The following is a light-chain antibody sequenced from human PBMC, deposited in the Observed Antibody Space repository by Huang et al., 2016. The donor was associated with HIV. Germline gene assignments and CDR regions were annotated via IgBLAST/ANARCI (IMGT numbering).Light chain of an antibody. CDR2: VAS. J-gene: IGKJ1*01. V-gene: IGKV1-13*02. CDR3: QQVSRYPRT. Sequence: AIQLTQSPSSLSASVGDRVTITCRASQGISNSLAWYQQKPGRSPKLLIHVASMLQNGVPSRFSGSGSGTDFTLTINNLQPEDFATYYCQQVSRYPRTFGQGTKVEIK. CDR1: QGISNS.